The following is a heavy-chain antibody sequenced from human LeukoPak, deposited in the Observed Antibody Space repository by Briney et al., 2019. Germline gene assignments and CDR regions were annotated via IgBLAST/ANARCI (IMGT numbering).Heavy chain of an antibody. CDR3: AGAQVYSYGYVEYYFDY. CDR2: IIPIFGTA. V-gene: IGHV1-69*05. J-gene: IGHJ4*02. D-gene: IGHD5-18*01. Sequence: ASVKVSCKASGGTFSSYAISWVRQAPGQGLEWMGGIIPIFGTANYAQEFQGRVTITTDESTSTAYMELSSLRSEDTAVYYCAGAQVYSYGYVEYYFDYWGQGTLVTVSP. CDR1: GGTFSSYA.